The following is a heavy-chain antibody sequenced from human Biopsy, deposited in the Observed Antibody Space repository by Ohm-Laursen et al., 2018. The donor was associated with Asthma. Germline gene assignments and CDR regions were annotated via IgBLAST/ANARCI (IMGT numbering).Heavy chain of an antibody. CDR2: ISGSGDST. CDR3: AREGHEYCSSTSCASFDY. D-gene: IGHD2-2*01. V-gene: IGHV3-23*01. CDR1: GFTFSRYD. J-gene: IGHJ4*02. Sequence: SLRLSCTASGFTFSRYDMSWVRQAPGKGLEWVSAISGSGDSTYYADSVKGRFTISRDNSKNTLYLQMNSLRAEDTAVYYCAREGHEYCSSTSCASFDYWGQGTLVTVSS.